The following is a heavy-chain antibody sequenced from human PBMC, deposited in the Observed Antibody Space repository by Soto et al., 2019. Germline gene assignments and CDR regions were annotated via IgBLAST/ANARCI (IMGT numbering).Heavy chain of an antibody. D-gene: IGHD6-19*01. Sequence: PSETLSLTCTVSGGSISSYYWSWIRQPPGKGLEWIGYIYYSGSTNYNPSLKSRVTISVDTSKNQFSLKLSSVTAADTAVYYCASIGGTSALQWLEPRFDYWGQGTLITVSS. CDR3: ASIGGTSALQWLEPRFDY. J-gene: IGHJ4*02. V-gene: IGHV4-59*01. CDR1: GGSISSYY. CDR2: IYYSGST.